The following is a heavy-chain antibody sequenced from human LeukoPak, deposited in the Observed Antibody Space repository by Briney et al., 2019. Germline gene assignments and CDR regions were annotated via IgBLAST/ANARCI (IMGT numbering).Heavy chain of an antibody. Sequence: ASVKVSCKVSGYTLTELSMHWVRQAPGKGLEWMGGFDPEEGETIYAQKFQGRVTMTEDTSTDTAYMELSSLRSEDTAVYYCATNPHYYDSSGYSSWGQGTLVTVSS. J-gene: IGHJ4*02. CDR1: GYTLTELS. V-gene: IGHV1-24*01. CDR2: FDPEEGET. D-gene: IGHD3-22*01. CDR3: ATNPHYYDSSGYSS.